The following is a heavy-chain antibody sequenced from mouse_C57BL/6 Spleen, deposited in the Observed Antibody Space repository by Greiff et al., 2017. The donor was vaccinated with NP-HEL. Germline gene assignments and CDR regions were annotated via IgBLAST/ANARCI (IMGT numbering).Heavy chain of an antibody. J-gene: IGHJ4*01. CDR1: GFTFSSYG. D-gene: IGHD1-1*01. Sequence: EVNVVESGGDLVKPGGSLKLSCAASGFTFSSYGMSWVRQTPDKRLEWVATISSGGSYTYYPDSVKGRFTISRDNAKNTLYLQMSSLKSEDTAMYYCARHGDYYGSSEDYYAMDYWGQGTSVTVSS. V-gene: IGHV5-6*01. CDR3: ARHGDYYGSSEDYYAMDY. CDR2: ISSGGSYT.